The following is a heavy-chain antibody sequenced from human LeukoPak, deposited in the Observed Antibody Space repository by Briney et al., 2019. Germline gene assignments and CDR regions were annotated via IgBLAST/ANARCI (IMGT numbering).Heavy chain of an antibody. Sequence: SVKVSCKASGGTFSSYAISWVRQAPGQGLEWMGGIIPIFGTANYAQKFQGRVTITTDESTSTAYMELSSLRSEDTAVYYCARGGYDFWSGYYPYYYYYMDVWGKGTTATVSS. V-gene: IGHV1-69*05. J-gene: IGHJ6*03. D-gene: IGHD3-3*01. CDR3: ARGGYDFWSGYYPYYYYYMDV. CDR1: GGTFSSYA. CDR2: IIPIFGTA.